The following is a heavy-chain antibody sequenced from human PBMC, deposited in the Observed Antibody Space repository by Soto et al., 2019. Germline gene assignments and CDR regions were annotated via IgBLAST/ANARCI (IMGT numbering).Heavy chain of an antibody. V-gene: IGHV1-3*01. CDR3: ARGIWTMTRGAYYFDN. CDR1: GYTFTSHS. Sequence: GASVKVSCKASGYTFTSHSMQWVRQAPGQRLEWMGWINAGNGHTKYSQNFQGRVTITRDTSASTVYMELNSLISEDAAVYYCARGIWTMTRGAYYFDNWGQGTLVTVSS. CDR2: INAGNGHT. D-gene: IGHD3-10*01. J-gene: IGHJ4*02.